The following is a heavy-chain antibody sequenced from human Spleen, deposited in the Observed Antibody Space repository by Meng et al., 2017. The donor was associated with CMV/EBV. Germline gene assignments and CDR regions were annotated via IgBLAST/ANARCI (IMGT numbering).Heavy chain of an antibody. J-gene: IGHJ4*02. V-gene: IGHV4-4*07. Sequence: QACGPGLEEPSETLSPTCIDSGAYIKNYNCIWFRQPAGQGLEWIGLIQVIGHTVYNPSLKSRVTVSLDASKSQFSLTLNSVTAADTATYYCAGSRPGGGACDYWGQGILVTVSS. CDR3: AGSRPGGGACDY. CDR2: IQVIGHT. D-gene: IGHD3-16*01. CDR1: GAYIKNYN.